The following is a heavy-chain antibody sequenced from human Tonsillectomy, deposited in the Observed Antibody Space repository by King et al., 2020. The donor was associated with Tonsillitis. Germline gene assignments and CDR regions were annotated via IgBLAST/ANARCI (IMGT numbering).Heavy chain of an antibody. J-gene: IGHJ4*02. D-gene: IGHD3-10*01. V-gene: IGHV4-59*01. CDR3: ARFTRDFDS. CDR1: GGSITPYY. Sequence: QLQESGPGLVKPSETLSLICTVSGGSITPYYWSWIRQPPGKGLEWIGYIYYAGTTTYNPSLKTRVTISVDTSRNQFSLQLTSLTAADTAIYFCARFTRDFDSWGQGTLVTVSS. CDR2: IYYAGTT.